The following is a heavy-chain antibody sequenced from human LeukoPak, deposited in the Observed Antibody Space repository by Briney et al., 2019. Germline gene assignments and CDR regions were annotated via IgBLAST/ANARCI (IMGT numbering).Heavy chain of an antibody. CDR1: GYSFTSCF. D-gene: IGHD4/OR15-4a*01. Sequence: ASVKVSCKASGYSFTSCFIHWLRQAPGQGLEWMGIINPSGGSTSYAQNFQGRVTMTRDTSTSTVYMELNSLRSEDTAVYYCARALIYGGNEDYWGQGTLVTVPS. CDR3: ARALIYGGNEDY. J-gene: IGHJ4*02. CDR2: INPSGGST. V-gene: IGHV1-46*01.